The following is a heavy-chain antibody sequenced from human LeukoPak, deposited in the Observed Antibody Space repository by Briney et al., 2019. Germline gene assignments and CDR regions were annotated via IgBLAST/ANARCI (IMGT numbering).Heavy chain of an antibody. CDR3: ARGGLLDYGDYAAFDY. D-gene: IGHD4-17*01. J-gene: IGHJ4*02. CDR2: IYHSGST. CDR1: GGSISSGSYY. V-gene: IGHV4-39*07. Sequence: SQTLPLTCSVSGGSISSGSYYWGWIRQPPGKGLEWIGSIYHSGSTYYNPSLKSRVTISVDTSKNQFSLKLSSVTAADTAVYYCARGGLLDYGDYAAFDYWGQGTLVTVSS.